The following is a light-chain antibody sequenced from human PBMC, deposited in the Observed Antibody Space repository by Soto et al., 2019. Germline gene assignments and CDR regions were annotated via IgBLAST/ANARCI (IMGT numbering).Light chain of an antibody. Sequence: DIQMTQSPSSLSASVGDRVTITCRASQSISSYLNWYHQKPGKAPKLLIYAASSLQTGVPSRFSGSGSGTDFTLTISSLQPEDFAAYYCQQRCSTPYTFGPGTKVDIK. CDR3: QQRCSTPYT. V-gene: IGKV1-39*01. CDR2: AAS. CDR1: QSISSY. J-gene: IGKJ3*01.